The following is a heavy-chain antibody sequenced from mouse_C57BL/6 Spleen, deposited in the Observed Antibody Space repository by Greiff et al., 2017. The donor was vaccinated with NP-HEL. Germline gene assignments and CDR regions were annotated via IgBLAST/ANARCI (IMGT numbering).Heavy chain of an antibody. CDR3: ARGRDYGSSLGFAY. D-gene: IGHD1-1*01. Sequence: QVQLKESGAELVKPGASVKISCKASGYAFSSYWMNWVKQRPGKGLEWIGQIYPGDGDANYNGKFKGKATLTADKSSSTAYMQLSSLTSEDSAVYFCARGRDYGSSLGFAYWGQGTLVTVSA. CDR2: IYPGDGDA. J-gene: IGHJ3*01. CDR1: GYAFSSYW. V-gene: IGHV1-80*01.